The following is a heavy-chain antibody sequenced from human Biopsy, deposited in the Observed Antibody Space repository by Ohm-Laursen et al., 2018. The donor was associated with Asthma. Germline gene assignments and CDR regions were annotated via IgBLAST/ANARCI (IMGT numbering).Heavy chain of an antibody. V-gene: IGHV4-39*01. CDR2: IYYSGTT. D-gene: IGHD6-13*01. CDR3: VRGSSSWHHGPFHYYYGLDV. J-gene: IGHJ6*02. CDR1: SGSGGYMRSGNYY. Sequence: SDTLSLTCSLSSGSGGYMRSGNYYWGWIRQPPGKGLAWIGSIYYSGTTYYNPSLESRVTVSADTSKNKFSLKLTSVTAADTAVYYCVRGSSSWHHGPFHYYYGLDVWGQGTTATVSS.